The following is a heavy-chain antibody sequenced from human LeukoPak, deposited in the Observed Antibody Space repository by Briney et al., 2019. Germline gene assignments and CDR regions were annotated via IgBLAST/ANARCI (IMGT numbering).Heavy chain of an antibody. CDR2: ISSSSSYI. V-gene: IGHV3-21*01. CDR3: ARDMAAADVDYYYYGMDV. D-gene: IGHD6-13*01. J-gene: IGHJ6*02. Sequence: PGGSLRLSCAASGFTFSSYSMNWVRQAPGKGLEWVSSISSSSSYIYYTDSVKGRFTISRDNAKNSLYLQMNSLRAEDTAVYYCARDMAAADVDYYYYGMDVWGQGTTVTVSS. CDR1: GFTFSSYS.